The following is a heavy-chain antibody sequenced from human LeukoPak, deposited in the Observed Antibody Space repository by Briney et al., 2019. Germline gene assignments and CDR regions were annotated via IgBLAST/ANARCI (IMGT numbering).Heavy chain of an antibody. CDR3: ARDGGSNYKNWFDP. V-gene: IGHV1-2*02. Sequence: GASVKVSCKASGYTFTGYYMHWVRQAPGQGLEWMGWINPNSGGTNYAQKFQGRVTMTRDTSISTAYMELSRLRSDDTAVYYCARDGGSNYKNWFDPWGQGTLVTVSS. D-gene: IGHD4-11*01. CDR2: INPNSGGT. CDR1: GYTFTGYY. J-gene: IGHJ5*02.